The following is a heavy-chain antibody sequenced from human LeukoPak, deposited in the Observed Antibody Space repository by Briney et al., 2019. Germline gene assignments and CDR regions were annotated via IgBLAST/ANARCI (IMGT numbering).Heavy chain of an antibody. CDR3: ARPREYSSGHWDY. CDR2: IYYSGIT. Sequence: TSETLSLTCTVSGGSNRSSAYYWGWIRQPPGKGLEWIATIYYSGITYYTPSLKSRVIISVDTSKNHLSLKLNSVTAADTAVYYCARPREYSSGHWDYWGQGTLVTVSS. J-gene: IGHJ4*02. CDR1: GGSNRSSAYY. V-gene: IGHV4-39*02. D-gene: IGHD5-18*01.